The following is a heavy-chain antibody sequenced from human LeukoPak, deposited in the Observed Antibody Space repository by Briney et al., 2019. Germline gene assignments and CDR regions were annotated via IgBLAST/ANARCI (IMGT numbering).Heavy chain of an antibody. Sequence: ASVKVSCKASGGTFSSYAISWVRQAPGQGLEWMGRIIPILGIANYAQKFQGRVTITADKSTSTAYMGLRSLRSDDTAVYYCARDRDYGDYALLDYWGQGTLVTVSS. D-gene: IGHD4-17*01. CDR3: ARDRDYGDYALLDY. CDR1: GGTFSSYA. J-gene: IGHJ4*02. CDR2: IIPILGIA. V-gene: IGHV1-69*04.